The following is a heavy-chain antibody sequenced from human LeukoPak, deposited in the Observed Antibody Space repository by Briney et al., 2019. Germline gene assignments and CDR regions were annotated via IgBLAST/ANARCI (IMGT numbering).Heavy chain of an antibody. CDR2: IKQDGSEK. CDR1: GFTFSSYW. D-gene: IGHD4-23*01. CDR3: ARAGTTVVTTHDY. Sequence: GGSLRLSCAASGFTFSSYWMSWVRQAPGKGLEWVANIKQDGSEKYYVDSVKGRFTIFRDNAKNSLYLQMNSLRAEDTAVYYCARAGTTVVTTHDYWGQGTLVTVSS. V-gene: IGHV3-7*01. J-gene: IGHJ4*02.